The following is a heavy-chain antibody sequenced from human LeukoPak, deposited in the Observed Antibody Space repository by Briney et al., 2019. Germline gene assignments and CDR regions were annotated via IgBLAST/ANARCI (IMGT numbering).Heavy chain of an antibody. CDR2: IYHSGST. Sequence: SETLSLTCTVSGGSISSGGYYWSWVRQPPGKGLEWIGYIYHSGSTYYNPSLKSRVTISVDRSKNQFSLKLSSVTAADTAVYYCARVGGATPYYFDYWGQGTLVTVSS. CDR1: GGSISSGGYY. V-gene: IGHV4-30-2*01. D-gene: IGHD1-26*01. CDR3: ARVGGATPYYFDY. J-gene: IGHJ4*02.